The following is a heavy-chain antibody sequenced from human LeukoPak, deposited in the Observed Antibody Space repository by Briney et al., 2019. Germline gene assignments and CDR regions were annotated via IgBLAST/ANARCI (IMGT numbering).Heavy chain of an antibody. CDR2: IRYDGSNK. CDR1: GFTFSSYG. V-gene: IGHV3-30*02. Sequence: GGSLRLSCAASGFTFSSYGMHWVRQAPGKGLEWVAFIRYDGSNKYYADSVQGRFTISRDNSKNTLYLQMNSLRAEDTAVYYCAKDLRWLPNFDYWGQGTLVTVSS. J-gene: IGHJ4*02. D-gene: IGHD5-24*01. CDR3: AKDLRWLPNFDY.